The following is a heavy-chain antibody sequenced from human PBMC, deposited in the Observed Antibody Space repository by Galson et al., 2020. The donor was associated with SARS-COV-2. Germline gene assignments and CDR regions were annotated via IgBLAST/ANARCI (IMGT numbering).Heavy chain of an antibody. D-gene: IGHD2-21*01. J-gene: IGHJ4*02. V-gene: IGHV3-23*01. CDR2: VSGSGATA. Sequence: GGSLRLSCVVSGIPFSDYAMRWVRQAPGKGLEWVSLVSGSGATAYYTDSVKGRFTISRDNSKNTLDLSMNSLRVKDTAVYYCASQAFCSSGDCYSSILGRNIVADYYFEHWGQGTLVTVSS. CDR3: ASQAFCSSGDCYSSILGRNIVADYYFEH. CDR1: GIPFSDYA.